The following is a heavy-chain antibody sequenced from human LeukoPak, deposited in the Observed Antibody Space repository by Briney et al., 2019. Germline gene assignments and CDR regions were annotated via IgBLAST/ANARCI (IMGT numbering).Heavy chain of an antibody. J-gene: IGHJ3*02. V-gene: IGHV5-51*01. CDR2: IYPGDSDT. D-gene: IGHD6-6*01. Sequence: PGESLKISCKGSGYSFTSYWIGWVRHMPGKGLEWMGIIYPGDSDTRYSPSFQGQVTISADKSMSTAYLQWSSLKASDTAMYYCARQVFPYSSSSKEAFDIWGQGTMVTVSS. CDR1: GYSFTSYW. CDR3: ARQVFPYSSSSKEAFDI.